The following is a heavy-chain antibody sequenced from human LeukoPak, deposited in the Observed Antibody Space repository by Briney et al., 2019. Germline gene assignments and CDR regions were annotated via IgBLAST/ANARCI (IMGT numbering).Heavy chain of an antibody. V-gene: IGHV4-59*01. CDR1: GGSFSGYY. J-gene: IGHJ4*02. CDR3: ARGGYSYGYDY. Sequence: PSETLSLTCAVYGGSFSGYYWSWIRQPPGKGLEWIGYIYYSGSTNYNPSLKSRVTISVDTSKNQFSLKLSSVTAADTAVYYCARGGYSYGYDYWGQGTLVTVSS. D-gene: IGHD5-18*01. CDR2: IYYSGST.